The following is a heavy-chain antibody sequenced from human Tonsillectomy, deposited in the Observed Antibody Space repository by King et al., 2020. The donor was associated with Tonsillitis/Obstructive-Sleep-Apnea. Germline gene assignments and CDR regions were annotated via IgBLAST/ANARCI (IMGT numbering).Heavy chain of an antibody. Sequence: VQLVQSGLALKKPGASVRVSCRASGYNFPRYGLNWVRQAPGQGLEWLGRIIVSSGDTEYAEKVRGRVTMTTDTSTTTVYMELARLTSDDTGVYYCARVWDTGPGPHAMGVWGQGTSVTVSS. CDR3: ARVWDTGPGPHAMGV. CDR1: GYNFPRYG. CDR2: IIVSSGDT. J-gene: IGHJ6*02. V-gene: IGHV1-18*01. D-gene: IGHD3-16*01.